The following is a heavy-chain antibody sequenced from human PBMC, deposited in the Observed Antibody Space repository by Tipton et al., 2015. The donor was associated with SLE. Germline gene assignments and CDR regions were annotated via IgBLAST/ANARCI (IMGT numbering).Heavy chain of an antibody. CDR3: ARDGRGYYYMDV. D-gene: IGHD1-26*01. CDR2: IYYSGST. Sequence: LRLSCTVSGGSISSHYWSWIRQPPGKGLEWIGYIYYSGSTNYNPSLKSRVTISVDTSKNQFSLKLSSVTAADTAVYYCARDGRGYYYMDVWGKGTTVTVSS. CDR1: GGSISSHY. J-gene: IGHJ6*03. V-gene: IGHV4-59*11.